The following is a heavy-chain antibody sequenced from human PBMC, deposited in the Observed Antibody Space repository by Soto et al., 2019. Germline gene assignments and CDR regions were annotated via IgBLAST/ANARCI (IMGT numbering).Heavy chain of an antibody. J-gene: IGHJ6*02. D-gene: IGHD2-2*01. CDR1: GGTFSSYA. V-gene: IGHV1-69*06. Sequence: QVQLVQSGAEVKKPGSSVKISCKASGGTFSSYAISWVRQAPGQGLEWMGGIIPIFGTANYAQKFQGRVPITADKSTSTAYMELSSLKSEDTAVYYCAGIAYPLVYYHGMDVWGQGTTVTVSS. CDR3: AGIAYPLVYYHGMDV. CDR2: IIPIFGTA.